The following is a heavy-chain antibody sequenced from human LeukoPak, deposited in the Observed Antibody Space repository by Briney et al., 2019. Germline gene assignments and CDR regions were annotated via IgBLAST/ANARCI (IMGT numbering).Heavy chain of an antibody. Sequence: TSQTLSLTCTVSGGSITSSSYYWGWIRQPPGKGLEWIGYIYYSGSTNYNPSLKSRVTISVDTSKNPFSLKLSSVTAADTAVYYCARDRRGYDGYYYYYMDVWGKGTTVTIS. D-gene: IGHD5-12*01. CDR3: ARDRRGYDGYYYYYMDV. CDR2: IYYSGST. J-gene: IGHJ6*03. V-gene: IGHV4-61*01. CDR1: GGSITSSSYY.